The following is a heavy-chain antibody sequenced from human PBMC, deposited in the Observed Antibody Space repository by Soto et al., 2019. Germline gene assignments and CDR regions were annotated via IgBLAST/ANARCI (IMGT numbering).Heavy chain of an antibody. J-gene: IGHJ4*02. CDR1: GFSLSTSGVG. V-gene: IGHV2-5*01. CDR2: IYWNDHK. D-gene: IGHD6-19*01. Sequence: SGPTLVNPTHTLTLTCTFSGFSLSTSGVGVGWIRQPPGKALEWLALIYWNDHKRYSPSLRSRLTITKDTSKNQVVLTMTNMDPVDTATYYCAHRAVAGLLPRYYFDYWGQGTLVTVSS. CDR3: AHRAVAGLLPRYYFDY.